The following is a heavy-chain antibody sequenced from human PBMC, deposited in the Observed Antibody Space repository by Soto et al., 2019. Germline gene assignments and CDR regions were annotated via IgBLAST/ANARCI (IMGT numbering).Heavy chain of an antibody. CDR3: ARMGDVPYYYYGMDV. Sequence: ASVKVSCKASGYTFTDYYIHWVRQAPGQGLEWLGWINGYNGNTNYAQKLQGRVTITTDTSTSTAYMELRSLRSDDTAVYYCARMGDVPYYYYGMDVWGQGTTVTVSS. CDR2: INGYNGNT. V-gene: IGHV1-18*04. J-gene: IGHJ6*02. CDR1: GYTFTDYY. D-gene: IGHD3-16*01.